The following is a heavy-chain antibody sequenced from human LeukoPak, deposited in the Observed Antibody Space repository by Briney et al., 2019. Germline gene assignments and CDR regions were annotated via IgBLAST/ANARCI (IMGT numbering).Heavy chain of an antibody. CDR1: GGSISSSNW. CDR2: IYYSGST. CDR3: ARDPEYSSSHRENWFDP. D-gene: IGHD6-6*01. J-gene: IGHJ5*02. V-gene: IGHV4-4*02. Sequence: SETLSLTCAVSGGSISSSNWWSWVRQPPGKGLEWIGSIYYSGSTYYNPSLKSRVTISVDTSKNQFSLKLSSVTAADTAVYYCARDPEYSSSHRENWFDPWGQGTLVTVSS.